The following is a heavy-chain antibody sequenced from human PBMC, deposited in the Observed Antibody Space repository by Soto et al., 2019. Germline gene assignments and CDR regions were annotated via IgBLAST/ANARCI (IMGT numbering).Heavy chain of an antibody. V-gene: IGHV4-61*01. CDR2: IYYSGST. Sequence: QVQLQESGPGLVKPSETLSLTCTVSGGSVSSGSYYWSWIRQPPGKGLEWIGYIYYSGSTNYNPSLKGRVTISVDTSKNQFSLKMSSVTAADTSVYYCATSRTVTFDYWGQGTLVTVSS. J-gene: IGHJ4*02. CDR1: GGSVSSGSYY. CDR3: ATSRTVTFDY. D-gene: IGHD4-17*01.